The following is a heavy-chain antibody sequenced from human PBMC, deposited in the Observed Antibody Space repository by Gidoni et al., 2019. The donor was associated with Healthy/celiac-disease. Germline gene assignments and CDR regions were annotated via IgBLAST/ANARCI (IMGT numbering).Heavy chain of an antibody. CDR2: ISGSGGST. V-gene: IGHV3-23*01. CDR3: AKDWHYYGSGIDY. Sequence: EVQLLESGGGLVQPGGSLRLSCAASGFTFSSYAMSWVRQAPGKGLEWVSAISGSGGSTYYADSVKGRFTIFRDNSKNTLYLQMNSLRAEDTAVYYCAKDWHYYGSGIDYWGQGTLVTVSS. D-gene: IGHD3-10*01. CDR1: GFTFSSYA. J-gene: IGHJ4*02.